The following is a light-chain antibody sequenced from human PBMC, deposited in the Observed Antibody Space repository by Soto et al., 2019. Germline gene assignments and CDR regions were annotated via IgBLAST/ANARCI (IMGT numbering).Light chain of an antibody. CDR1: ETISTY. J-gene: IGKJ5*01. V-gene: IGKV1-17*01. Sequence: DIQMTHSPSSLSASVGDRVTITCRTSETISTYVNWYQKKPGKAPKLLIYAASSLQSGVPSRFSGSGSGTSFTLTISSLQPEDFATYYCQQLLSYPITFGQGTRLEIK. CDR2: AAS. CDR3: QQLLSYPIT.